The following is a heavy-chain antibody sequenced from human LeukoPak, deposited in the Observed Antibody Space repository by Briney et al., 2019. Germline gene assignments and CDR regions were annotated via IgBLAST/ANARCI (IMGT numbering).Heavy chain of an antibody. D-gene: IGHD6-19*01. J-gene: IGHJ6*02. CDR3: YSSGWYDHYYYGMDV. Sequence: GGSLRLSCAASGFTFSSYAMHWVRQAPGKGLEWVAVISYDGSNKYYADSVKGRFTISRDNSKNTLYLQMNSLRAEDTAVYYGYSSGWYDHYYYGMDVWGQGTTVAVSS. CDR2: ISYDGSNK. CDR1: GFTFSSYA. V-gene: IGHV3-30-3*01.